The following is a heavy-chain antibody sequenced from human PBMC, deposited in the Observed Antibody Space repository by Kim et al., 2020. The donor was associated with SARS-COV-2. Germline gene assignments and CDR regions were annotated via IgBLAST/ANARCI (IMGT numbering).Heavy chain of an antibody. D-gene: IGHD6-13*01. J-gene: IGHJ4*02. V-gene: IGHV4-39*01. CDR3: ARHSWGDSSSWFDY. CDR1: GGSISSSSYY. Sequence: SETLSLTCTVSGGSISSSSYYWGWIRQPPGKGLEWIGSIYYSGSTYYNPSLKSRVTISVDTSKNQFSLKLSSVTAADTAVYYCARHSWGDSSSWFDYWGQGTRVTVSS. CDR2: IYYSGST.